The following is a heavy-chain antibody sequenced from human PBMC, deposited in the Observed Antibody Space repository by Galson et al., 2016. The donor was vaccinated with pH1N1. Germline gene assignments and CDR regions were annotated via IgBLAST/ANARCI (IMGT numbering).Heavy chain of an antibody. Sequence: QSGAEVKKPGESLKISCQASGYTFTTYWIGWVRQMPGKGLEWMGIIYPGDSETKYSPSFEGQVTFSVDKSKNTAYLHWSSLNASDTAIYYCARRSTELGLDYWGQGVLVTVSS. CDR1: GYTFTTYW. CDR2: IYPGDSET. CDR3: ARRSTELGLDY. V-gene: IGHV5-51*03. D-gene: IGHD2/OR15-2a*01. J-gene: IGHJ4*02.